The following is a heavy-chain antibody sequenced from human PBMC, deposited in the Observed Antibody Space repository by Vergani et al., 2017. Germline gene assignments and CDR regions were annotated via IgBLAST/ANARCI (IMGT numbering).Heavy chain of an antibody. CDR1: GFTFSSYG. D-gene: IGHD1-26*01. J-gene: IGHJ4*02. CDR2: ISYDGSNK. V-gene: IGHV3-30*18. CDR3: AKELSGSYGD. Sequence: QVQLVESGGGVVQPGRSLRLSCAASGFTFSSYGMHWVRQAPGKGLEWVALISYDGSNKYYADSVKGRFTISRDNSKNTLYLQMNSLRAEDTAMYYCAKELSGSYGDWGQGTLVTVSS.